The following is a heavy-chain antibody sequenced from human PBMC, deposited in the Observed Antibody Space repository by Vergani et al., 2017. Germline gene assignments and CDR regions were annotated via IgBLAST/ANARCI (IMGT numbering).Heavy chain of an antibody. CDR3: ARLSYDTTPYVQGGYDC. CDR1: GFTFGDYA. J-gene: IGHJ4*02. CDR2: ISARYPST. D-gene: IGHD3-22*01. V-gene: IGHV3-23*04. Sequence: EVQLVESGGGLVQPGRSLRLSCTASGFTFGDYAMSWFRQAPGKGLEWVSAISARYPSTYYADPVKDRLTISRDNSKNMLYLQMNSLRAEDPAGYYCARLSYDTTPYVQGGYDCWGQGTLVSVSS.